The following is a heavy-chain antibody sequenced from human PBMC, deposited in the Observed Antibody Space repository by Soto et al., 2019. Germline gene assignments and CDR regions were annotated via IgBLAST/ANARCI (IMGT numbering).Heavy chain of an antibody. Sequence: QVQVVQSGAELQQPGASVKVSCKTSGYTFTASAIHWVRQAPGQRLEWMGYINAGNGYTRYSQKFQGRVTITRDTSASTVFMEVSSLESEDTAIYYCASAPCGGDCFLRRSWGQGALVTVSS. D-gene: IGHD2-21*02. CDR2: INAGNGYT. CDR1: GYTFTASA. J-gene: IGHJ5*02. V-gene: IGHV1-3*01. CDR3: ASAPCGGDCFLRRS.